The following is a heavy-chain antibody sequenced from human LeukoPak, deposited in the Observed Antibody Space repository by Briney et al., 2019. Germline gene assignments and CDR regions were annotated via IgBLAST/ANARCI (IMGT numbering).Heavy chain of an antibody. J-gene: IGHJ6*03. Sequence: SVKVSCKASGGTFSSYAISWVRQAPGQGLEWMGGIIPIFGTANYTQKFQGRVTITTDESTSTAYMELSSLRSEDTAVYYCARDLGYCSSTSCPPWDYYYMDVWGKGTTVTVSS. D-gene: IGHD2-2*01. CDR1: GGTFSSYA. CDR2: IIPIFGTA. CDR3: ARDLGYCSSTSCPPWDYYYMDV. V-gene: IGHV1-69*05.